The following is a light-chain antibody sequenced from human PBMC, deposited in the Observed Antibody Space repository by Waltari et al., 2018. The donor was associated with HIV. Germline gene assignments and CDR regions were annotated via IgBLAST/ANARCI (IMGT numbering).Light chain of an antibody. CDR2: NAS. Sequence: DIQMTQSPSPLSASVGDRVTITCRASQSVSTRLAWYQQKPGKAPHLLIYNASDLEGGVPSRFSGSGSGTEFTLTISSLQPDDFATYYCQQYYSCCTFGQGTKLEIK. CDR1: QSVSTR. CDR3: QQYYSCCT. J-gene: IGKJ2*01. V-gene: IGKV1-5*03.